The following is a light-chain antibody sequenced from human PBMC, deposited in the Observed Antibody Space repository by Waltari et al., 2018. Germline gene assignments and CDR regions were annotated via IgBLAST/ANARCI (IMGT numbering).Light chain of an antibody. CDR2: DAS. V-gene: IGKV1-39*01. CDR3: QQSYSAPFT. J-gene: IGKJ5*01. CDR1: RSIDAF. Sequence: GREMRSIDAFLNGYQQQPGKAPKLLIYDASTLQRGVPPRFSGTRIGTDFSRTISDLQPEDFATYFCQQSYSAPFTFGRGTRLE.